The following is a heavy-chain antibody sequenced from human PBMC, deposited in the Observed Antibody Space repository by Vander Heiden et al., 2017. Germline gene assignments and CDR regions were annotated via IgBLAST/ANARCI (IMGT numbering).Heavy chain of an antibody. J-gene: IGHJ4*02. CDR2: ISSNGYST. Sequence: EVQLVESGGDSVQPGGSLRLYCAASGFTFSSYAMHWVRQAPGKGLEYVSAISSNGYSTYYANSVKGRFTISRDNSKNTLYLQMGSLRTEDMAVYYCARAYYDFWSGYDYWGQGTLATVSS. D-gene: IGHD3-3*01. V-gene: IGHV3-64*01. CDR1: GFTFSSYA. CDR3: ARAYYDFWSGYDY.